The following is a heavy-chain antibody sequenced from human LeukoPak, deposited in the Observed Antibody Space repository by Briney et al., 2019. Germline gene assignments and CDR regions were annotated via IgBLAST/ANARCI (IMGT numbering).Heavy chain of an antibody. CDR2: INSDGSTT. CDR3: ARGGVDY. Sequence: TGGSLRLSCAASGFTFSSYGMHWVRQVPGEGLVWVSRINSDGSTTTYADSVKGRFTISRDNAKSTLYLQMNSLRADDTAVYYCARGGVDYWGQGTLVTVSS. CDR1: GFTFSSYG. J-gene: IGHJ4*02. V-gene: IGHV3-74*01.